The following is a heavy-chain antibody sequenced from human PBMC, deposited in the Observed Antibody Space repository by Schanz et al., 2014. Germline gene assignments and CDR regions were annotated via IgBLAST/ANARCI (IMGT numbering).Heavy chain of an antibody. V-gene: IGHV1-69*04. J-gene: IGHJ4*02. CDR3: ARGEWDLLDRQLRGSDFDY. CDR1: GDTFSRDG. D-gene: IGHD1-26*01. CDR2: IIPISGRT. Sequence: QVQVVQSGAEVKKPGSSVRVSCKASGDTFSRDGISWVRQAPGQGLEWMGRIIPISGRTNYAQKFQGRVTITADKSTNTAYMELSSLRSEDTAVYYCARGEWDLLDRQLRGSDFDYWGQGTLVTVSS.